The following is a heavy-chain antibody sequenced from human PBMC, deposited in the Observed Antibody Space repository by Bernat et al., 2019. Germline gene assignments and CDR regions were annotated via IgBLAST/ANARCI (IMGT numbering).Heavy chain of an antibody. J-gene: IGHJ6*03. CDR1: GFTFSDYY. V-gene: IGHV4-31*02. CDR2: IYYSGST. CDR3: ARSNHYNYYMDV. Sequence: QVQLVESGGGLVKPGGSLRLSCAASGFTFSDYYMSWIRQHPGKGLELIGYIYYSGSTYYNPSLKSRVTISVDTSKNQFSLKLSSVTAADTAVYYCARSNHYNYYMDVWGKGTTVTASS. D-gene: IGHD4-11*01.